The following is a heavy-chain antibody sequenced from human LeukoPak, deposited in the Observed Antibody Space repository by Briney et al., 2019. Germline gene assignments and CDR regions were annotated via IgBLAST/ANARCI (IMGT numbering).Heavy chain of an antibody. CDR3: ARVQGGYYDSSGYRSDAFDI. D-gene: IGHD3-22*01. CDR2: IYYSGST. V-gene: IGHV4-59*01. CDR1: GGSISSYY. J-gene: IGHJ3*02. Sequence: SETLSLTCTVSGGSISSYYWSWIWQPPGKGLEWIGYIYYSGSTNYNPSLKSRVTISVDTSKNQFSLKLSSVTAADTAVYYCARVQGGYYDSSGYRSDAFDIWGQGTMVTVSS.